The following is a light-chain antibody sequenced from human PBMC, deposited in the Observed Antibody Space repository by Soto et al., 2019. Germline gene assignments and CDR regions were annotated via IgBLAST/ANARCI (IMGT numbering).Light chain of an antibody. Sequence: QSVLAQPASVSGSPGQSITISCTGTRSDVGGYTLVSWFQQYPGKAPKLMIYEVSKRPSGVSNRFSGSKSGNTASLTISGLQAEDEADYYCCSYAGSSTFVYVFGTGTKVTVL. CDR1: RSDVGGYTL. CDR2: EVS. V-gene: IGLV2-23*02. J-gene: IGLJ1*01. CDR3: CSYAGSSTFVYV.